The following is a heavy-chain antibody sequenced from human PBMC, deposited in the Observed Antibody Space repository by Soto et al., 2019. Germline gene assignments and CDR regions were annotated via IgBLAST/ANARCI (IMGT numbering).Heavy chain of an antibody. J-gene: IGHJ5*02. D-gene: IGHD3-9*01. V-gene: IGHV4-34*01. CDR1: GGSFSGYY. CDR2: INHSGST. CDR3: ARARRVLRYFDWLFGFDP. Sequence: KPSETLSLTCAVYGGSFSGYYWSWIRQPPGKGLEWIGEINHSGSTNYNPSLKSRVTISVDTSKNQFSLKLSSVTAADTAVYYCARARRVLRYFDWLFGFDPWGQGTLVTVSS.